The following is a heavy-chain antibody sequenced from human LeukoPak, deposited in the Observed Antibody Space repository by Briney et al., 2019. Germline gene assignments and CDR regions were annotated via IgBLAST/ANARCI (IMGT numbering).Heavy chain of an antibody. J-gene: IGHJ5*02. CDR2: ISASGGLA. V-gene: IGHV3-23*01. CDR1: GFTFSSYS. D-gene: IGHD1-26*01. CDR3: AKDYSGSSPWWFDP. Sequence: GGSLRLSYAASGFTFSSYSISWVRQAPGKGLEWVSTISASGGLAYYADSVKGRFTISRDNYKNTLYLQVSNLRSEDTAVYYCAKDYSGSSPWWFDPWGQGTLVTVSS.